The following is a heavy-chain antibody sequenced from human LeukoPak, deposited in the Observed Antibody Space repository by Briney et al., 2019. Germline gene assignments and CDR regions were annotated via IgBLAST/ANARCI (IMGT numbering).Heavy chain of an antibody. CDR1: GFTFNSYW. D-gene: IGHD1-26*01. J-gene: IGHJ4*02. Sequence: GGSLRLSCAASGFTFNSYWMSWVRQAPGKGLELVADTNPDGSDKYYVDSVKGRFTISRDNAKNSLYLQMNSLRAEDTALYYCAKGDSGSYYVPADYWGQGTLVTVSS. CDR2: TNPDGSDK. CDR3: AKGDSGSYYVPADY. V-gene: IGHV3-7*03.